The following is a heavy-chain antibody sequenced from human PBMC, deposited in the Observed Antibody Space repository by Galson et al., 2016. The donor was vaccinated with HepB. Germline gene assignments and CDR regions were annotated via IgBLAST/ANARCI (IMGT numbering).Heavy chain of an antibody. CDR1: ADTFTSYA. J-gene: IGHJ3*02. V-gene: IGHV1-69*10. CDR3: ATVADYCDIINCLEDGFEI. CDR2: IITFSGIT. Sequence: SVKVSCKASADTFTSYAICWVRQAPGQGLEWMGGIITFSGITNYAENFQGRVSITADKSTSTVYMDLSTLRSEDTAVYYRATVADYCDIINCLEDGFEIWGQGTMVTVSA. D-gene: IGHD2/OR15-2a*01.